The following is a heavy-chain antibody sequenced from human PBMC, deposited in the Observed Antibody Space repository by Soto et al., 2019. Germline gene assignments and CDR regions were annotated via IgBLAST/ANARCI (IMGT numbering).Heavy chain of an antibody. CDR3: ARACSSTSCFYYYGMDV. D-gene: IGHD2-2*01. V-gene: IGHV4-4*02. CDR2: IYHSGST. Sequence: ETVSLTCAVSGGSISSSNWWSWVRQPPGKGLEWIGEIYHSGSTNYNPSLKSRVTISVDKSKNQSSLQLSSVTAADTAVYYCARACSSTSCFYYYGMDVPGPVTTDPVSS. J-gene: IGHJ6*02. CDR1: GGSISSSNW.